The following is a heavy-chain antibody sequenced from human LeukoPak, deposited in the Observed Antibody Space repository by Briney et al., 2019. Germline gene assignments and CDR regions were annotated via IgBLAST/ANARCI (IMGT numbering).Heavy chain of an antibody. V-gene: IGHV4-31*03. CDR3: ARDFGRFTAYGMDV. D-gene: IGHD2-15*01. CDR1: GGSISSGGYY. J-gene: IGHJ6*02. Sequence: PSQTLSLTCTVSGGSISSGGYYWSWTRQHPGKGLEWIGYIYYSGSTYYNPSLKSRVTISVDTSKNQFSLKLSSVTAADTAVYYCARDFGRFTAYGMDVWGQGTTVTVSS. CDR2: IYYSGST.